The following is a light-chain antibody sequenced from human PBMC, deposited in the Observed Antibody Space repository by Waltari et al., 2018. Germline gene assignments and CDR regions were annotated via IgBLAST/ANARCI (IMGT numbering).Light chain of an antibody. Sequence: QSALTQPASVSGSPGQSITISCSGTDSDVGAYDFVSWYQQHPGKAPHLIIYEVSNRPSGISNRFPASKSGNPAALTISGLQAEDEADYYCSSYTTSSAPGVFGTGTRVTVL. CDR3: SSYTTSSAPGV. CDR1: DSDVGAYDF. CDR2: EVS. J-gene: IGLJ1*01. V-gene: IGLV2-14*01.